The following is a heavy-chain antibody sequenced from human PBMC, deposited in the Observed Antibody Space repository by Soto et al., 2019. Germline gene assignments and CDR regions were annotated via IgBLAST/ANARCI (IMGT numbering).Heavy chain of an antibody. D-gene: IGHD1-26*01. CDR3: AREGWELGNYDFDY. CDR1: GYTFTSYA. V-gene: IGHV1-3*01. CDR2: INAGNGNT. J-gene: IGHJ4*02. Sequence: ASVKVSCKASGYTFTSYAMHWVRQAPGQRLEWMGWINAGNGNTKYSQEFQGRVTITRDTAASTAFMELSSLRSEDTAVYYCAREGWELGNYDFDYWGQGTLVTVSS.